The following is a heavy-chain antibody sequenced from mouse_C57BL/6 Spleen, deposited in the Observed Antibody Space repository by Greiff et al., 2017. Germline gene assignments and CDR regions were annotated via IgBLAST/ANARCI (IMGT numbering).Heavy chain of an antibody. CDR2: ISSGGDYI. CDR3: TSDGGYYYGSSLGAMDY. J-gene: IGHJ4*01. V-gene: IGHV5-9-1*02. Sequence: EVKLVESGEGLVKPGGSLKLSCAASGFTFSSYAMSWVRQTPEKRLAWVAYISSGGDYIYYADTVKGRFTISRDNARNTLYLQMSSLKSEDTAMYYCTSDGGYYYGSSLGAMDYWGQGTSVTVSS. D-gene: IGHD1-1*01. CDR1: GFTFSSYA.